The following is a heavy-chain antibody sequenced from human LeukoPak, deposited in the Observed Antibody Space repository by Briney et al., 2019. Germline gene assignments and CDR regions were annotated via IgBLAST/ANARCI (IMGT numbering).Heavy chain of an antibody. CDR3: ARGQGYESYYYMDV. CDR1: GFTFSSYG. Sequence: GGSLRLSCAASGFTFSSYGMSWVRQAPGKGLEWVAVISFDGVNTFYADSVKGRFTISRDNSNNTVYLQMNNLRPEDTAVFYCARGQGYESYYYMDVWGKGTTVSVSS. J-gene: IGHJ6*03. CDR2: ISFDGVNT. V-gene: IGHV3-30*03. D-gene: IGHD2-2*01.